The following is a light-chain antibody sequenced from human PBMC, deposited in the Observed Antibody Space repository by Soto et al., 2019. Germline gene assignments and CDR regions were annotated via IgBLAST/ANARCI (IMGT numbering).Light chain of an antibody. V-gene: IGKV1-17*01. CDR3: QQSTSYS. Sequence: DNQMTQSPTSRSASVGDRVTITCRAIQGIRNDLGWYQQKPGKAPKRLIYAASSLQSGVPSRFSGSGSGTEFPLTISTLQPDAFATYYCQQSTSYSFGQGTKVDIK. CDR2: AAS. J-gene: IGKJ1*01. CDR1: QGIRND.